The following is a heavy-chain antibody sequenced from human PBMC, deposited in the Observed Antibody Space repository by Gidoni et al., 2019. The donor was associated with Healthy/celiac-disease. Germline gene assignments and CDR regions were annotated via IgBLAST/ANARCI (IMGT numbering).Heavy chain of an antibody. V-gene: IGHV1-18*01. CDR3: ARARSVWELLAPFDY. CDR2: ISAYNGNT. D-gene: IGHD1-26*01. J-gene: IGHJ4*02. Sequence: QVQLVQSGAEVKKPGASVTVSCKASGYTFTSYGISWVRQAPGQGLEWMGWISAYNGNTNYAQKLQGRVTMTTDTSTSTAYMELRSLRSDDTAVYYCARARSVWELLAPFDYWGQGTLVTVSS. CDR1: GYTFTSYG.